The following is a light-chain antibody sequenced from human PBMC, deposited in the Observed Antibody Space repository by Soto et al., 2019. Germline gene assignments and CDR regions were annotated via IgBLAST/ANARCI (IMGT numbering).Light chain of an antibody. CDR2: GPS. CDR3: QQYGSSPYT. J-gene: IGKJ2*01. Sequence: EIVLTQSPGTLSLSPGESATLSCRASQSVSSSYLAWYQQKPGQAPRLLIYGPSSRVTGIPDRFSGSGSGTDVPLTISRLEPEDVGVYYCQQYGSSPYTFGQGTKLEIK. CDR1: QSVSSSY. V-gene: IGKV3-20*01.